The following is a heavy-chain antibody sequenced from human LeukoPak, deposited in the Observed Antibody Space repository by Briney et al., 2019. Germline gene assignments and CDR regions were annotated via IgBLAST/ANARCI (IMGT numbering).Heavy chain of an antibody. CDR1: GYTFTNYG. Sequence: GASVKVSCKASGYTFTNYGVNWVRQAPGQGLEWMGWISTYNGNTNYAQKLQGRVTMTTDTSTSTAYMELRSLRSDDTAVYYCARETTVAGTYWGQGTLVTVSS. CDR2: ISTYNGNT. D-gene: IGHD6-19*01. CDR3: ARETTVAGTY. J-gene: IGHJ4*02. V-gene: IGHV1-18*01.